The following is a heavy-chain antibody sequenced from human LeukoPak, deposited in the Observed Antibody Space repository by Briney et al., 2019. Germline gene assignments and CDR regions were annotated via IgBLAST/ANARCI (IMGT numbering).Heavy chain of an antibody. CDR3: ASTLTTVVTPDAFDI. CDR2: IYYSGST. CDR1: GGSINTPNYY. D-gene: IGHD4-23*01. J-gene: IGHJ3*02. Sequence: SETLSLTCTVSGGSINTPNYYWGWIRQPPGKGLEWIGSIYYSGSTYYNPSLKSRVTISVDTSKNQFSLKLSSVTAADTAVYYCASTLTTVVTPDAFDIWGQGTMVTVSS. V-gene: IGHV4-39*07.